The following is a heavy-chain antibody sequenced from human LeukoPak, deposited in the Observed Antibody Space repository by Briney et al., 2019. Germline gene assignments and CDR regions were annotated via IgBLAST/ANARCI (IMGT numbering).Heavy chain of an antibody. J-gene: IGHJ4*02. D-gene: IGHD1-26*01. CDR2: IIPILGIA. Sequence: SVKVSCTASGGTFSSYAISRVRQAPGQGLEWMGRIIPILGIANYAQKFQGRVTITADKSTSTAYMELSSLRSEDTAVYYCARDRFNSGSYQYYFDYWGQGTLVTVSS. CDR1: GGTFSSYA. V-gene: IGHV1-69*04. CDR3: ARDRFNSGSYQYYFDY.